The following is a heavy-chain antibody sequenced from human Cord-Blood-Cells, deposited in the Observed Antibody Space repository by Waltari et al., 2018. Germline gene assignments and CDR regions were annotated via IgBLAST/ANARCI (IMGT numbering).Heavy chain of an antibody. D-gene: IGHD1-1*01. Sequence: EVPLVQSGAEVKKPGESLKISCKGSGYSFTSYWIGWVRPMPGKGLEWLGIIYPGDSDPRYSPSFQGQVTISADKSISTAYLQWSSLKASDTARYYCARLFRYNWNDLRGAFDIWGQGTMVTVSS. CDR3: ARLFRYNWNDLRGAFDI. V-gene: IGHV5-51*01. CDR2: IYPGDSDP. CDR1: GYSFTSYW. J-gene: IGHJ3*02.